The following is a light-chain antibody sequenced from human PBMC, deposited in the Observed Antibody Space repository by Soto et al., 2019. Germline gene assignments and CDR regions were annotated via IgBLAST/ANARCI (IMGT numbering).Light chain of an antibody. Sequence: DIVITQSPATPSLAPGERVTFSCRASQGVSRKLAWYQHKPGQAPRLLISGASTGATGIPARFSGSGSGTEFTLTISSLQPEDFATYYCLQHYNFSWTFGQGTKVDIK. CDR3: LQHYNFSWT. CDR2: GAS. J-gene: IGKJ1*01. V-gene: IGKV3-15*01. CDR1: QGVSRK.